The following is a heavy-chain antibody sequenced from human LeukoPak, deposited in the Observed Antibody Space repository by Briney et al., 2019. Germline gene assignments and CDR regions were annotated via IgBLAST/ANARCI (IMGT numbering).Heavy chain of an antibody. V-gene: IGHV6-1*01. CDR3: TRGLSGKFDY. CDR1: GDSVSSNSAA. CDR2: TYYRSRWYN. D-gene: IGHD1-26*01. J-gene: IGHJ4*02. Sequence: SQTLSLTCAISGDSVSSNSAAWNWIRQSPSRGLEWLGRTYYRSRWYNDYAVSVRSRITFNADTSKNQVSLQLNSVTPEDTAVYYCTRGLSGKFDYWGQGTLVNVSS.